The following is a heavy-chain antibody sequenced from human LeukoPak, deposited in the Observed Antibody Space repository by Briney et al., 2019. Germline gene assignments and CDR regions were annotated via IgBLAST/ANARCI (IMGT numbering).Heavy chain of an antibody. J-gene: IGHJ5*02. CDR2: INWNGGST. D-gene: IGHD6-19*01. V-gene: IGHV3-20*04. CDR1: GFTFDDYG. CDR3: ARDEAMAVAGSWFDP. Sequence: GGSLRLSCAASGFTFDDYGMSWVRQAPGKGLEWVSGINWNGGSTGYADSVKGRFTISRDNAKNSLYLQMNSLRAEDTALYYCARDEAMAVAGSWFDPWGQGTLVTVSS.